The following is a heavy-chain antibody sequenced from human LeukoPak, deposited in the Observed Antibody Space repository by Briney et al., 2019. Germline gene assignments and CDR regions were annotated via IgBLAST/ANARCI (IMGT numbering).Heavy chain of an antibody. Sequence: PGGSLRLSCAASGFTFSSYAMHWGRQAPSKGLEWVAVISYDGSNKYYADSVKGRFTISRDNSKTTLYLQMNSLRADDTAVYYCARDVGSYSYYFDYWGQGTLVTVSS. CDR2: ISYDGSNK. J-gene: IGHJ4*02. CDR3: ARDVGSYSYYFDY. CDR1: GFTFSSYA. D-gene: IGHD1-26*01. V-gene: IGHV3-30*04.